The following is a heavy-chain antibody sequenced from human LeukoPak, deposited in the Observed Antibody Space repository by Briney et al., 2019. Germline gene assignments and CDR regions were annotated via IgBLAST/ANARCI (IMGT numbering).Heavy chain of an antibody. CDR2: ISYDGSNK. J-gene: IGHJ3*02. CDR3: ASDSEYYDSSGYYHYDAFDI. V-gene: IGHV3-30-3*01. Sequence: PGRSLRLSCAASGFTFSSYAMHWVRHPPGKGLEWVAVISYDGSNKYYADSVKGRFTISRDNSKNTLYLQMNSLRAEDTAVYYCASDSEYYDSSGYYHYDAFDIWGQGTMVTVSS. D-gene: IGHD3-22*01. CDR1: GFTFSSYA.